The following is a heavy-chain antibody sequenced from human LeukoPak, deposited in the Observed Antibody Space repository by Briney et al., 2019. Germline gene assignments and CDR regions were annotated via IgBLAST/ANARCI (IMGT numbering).Heavy chain of an antibody. CDR3: ARDNCSGGSCYNWFDP. CDR2: INHSGST. V-gene: IGHV4-39*07. D-gene: IGHD2-15*01. Sequence: PSETLSLTCTVSGGSISISDYYWSWIRQPPGKGLEWIGEINHSGSTNYNPSLKSRVTISVDTSKNQFSLKLSSVTAADTAVYYCARDNCSGGSCYNWFDPWGQGTLVTVSS. J-gene: IGHJ5*02. CDR1: GGSISISDYY.